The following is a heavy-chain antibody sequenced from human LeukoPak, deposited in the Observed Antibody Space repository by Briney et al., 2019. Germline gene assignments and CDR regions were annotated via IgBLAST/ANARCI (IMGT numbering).Heavy chain of an antibody. J-gene: IGHJ4*02. V-gene: IGHV3-23*01. D-gene: IGHD6-19*01. Sequence: PGGSLRLSCAASGFTFSSYAMSWVRQAPGKGLEWVSAISGSGGSTYYADSEKGRFTISRDNAKNSLYLQMNSLRAEDTAVYYCATSVAGLRYFDYWGQGTLVTVSS. CDR1: GFTFSSYA. CDR2: ISGSGGST. CDR3: ATSVAGLRYFDY.